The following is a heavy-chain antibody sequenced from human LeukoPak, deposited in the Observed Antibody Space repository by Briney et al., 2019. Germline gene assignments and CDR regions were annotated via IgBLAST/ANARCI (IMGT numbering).Heavy chain of an antibody. CDR2: IYYSGCT. V-gene: IGHV4-59*01. CDR3: ARTYYYDSSGIFDY. J-gene: IGHJ4*02. CDR1: GGSIKSYY. D-gene: IGHD3-22*01. Sequence: SETLSLTCTVSGGSIKSYYWSWIRQPPGKGLEWIGYIYYSGCTNYNPSLKSRVTISVDTSKNQFSLKLSSVTAADTAVYYCARTYYYDSSGIFDYWGQGTLVTVSS.